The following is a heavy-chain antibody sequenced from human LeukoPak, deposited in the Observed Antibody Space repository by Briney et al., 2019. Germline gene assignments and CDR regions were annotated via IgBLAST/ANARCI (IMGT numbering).Heavy chain of an antibody. D-gene: IGHD5-18*01. Sequence: PSETLSLTCTVSGGSISSGGYYWSWIRQHPGKGLEWIGYIYYSGSTYYNPSLKSRVTISVDTSKNQFSLKLSSVTAADTAVYYCARDSGVRYSYGYGYYFDYWGQGTLVTVSS. V-gene: IGHV4-31*03. CDR2: IYYSGST. CDR3: ARDSGVRYSYGYGYYFDY. CDR1: GGSISSGGYY. J-gene: IGHJ4*02.